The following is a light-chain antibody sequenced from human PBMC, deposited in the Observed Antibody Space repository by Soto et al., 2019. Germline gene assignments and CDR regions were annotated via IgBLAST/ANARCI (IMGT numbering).Light chain of an antibody. Sequence: PVLTQPPSVSGAPGQRVTISCTGSRSNIGAGYDVHWYQQLPGTAPKLLIHGNSNRPSGVPDRFSGSKSGTSASLAITGLQADDEADYYCQSYDSSLSGYVFGTGTKLTVL. CDR2: GNS. V-gene: IGLV1-40*01. J-gene: IGLJ1*01. CDR1: RSNIGAGYD. CDR3: QSYDSSLSGYV.